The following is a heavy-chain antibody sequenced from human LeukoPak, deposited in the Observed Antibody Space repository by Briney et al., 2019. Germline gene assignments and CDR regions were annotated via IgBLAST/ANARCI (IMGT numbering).Heavy chain of an antibody. D-gene: IGHD3-10*02. CDR2: ISSSSSYI. Sequence: GGSLRLSCAASGFTFSTYSMNWVRQAPGKGLEWVSSISSSSSYIYYADSVKGRFTISRDNAKNSLYLQMNSLRAEDTAVYYCAELGITTIGGVWGKGTTVTISS. CDR1: GFTFSTYS. V-gene: IGHV3-21*01. CDR3: AELGITTIGGV. J-gene: IGHJ6*04.